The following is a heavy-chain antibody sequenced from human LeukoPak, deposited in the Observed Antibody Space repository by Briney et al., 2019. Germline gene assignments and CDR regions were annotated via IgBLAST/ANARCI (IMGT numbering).Heavy chain of an antibody. V-gene: IGHV3-21*01. J-gene: IGHJ4*02. D-gene: IGHD6-19*01. CDR2: ISSSSSYI. CDR3: ARDRQELYSSGWYVGTGLDY. Sequence: GGSLRLSCAVSGFSFFYTGMGWVRQAPGKGLEWVSSISSSSSYIYYADSVKGRFTISRDNAKNSLYLQMNSLRAEDTAVYYCARDRQELYSSGWYVGTGLDYWGQGTLVTVSS. CDR1: GFSFFYTG.